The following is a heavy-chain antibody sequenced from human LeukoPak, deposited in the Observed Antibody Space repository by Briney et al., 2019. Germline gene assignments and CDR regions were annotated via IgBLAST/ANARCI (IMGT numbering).Heavy chain of an antibody. CDR2: ISYDGSNK. V-gene: IGHV3-30-3*01. CDR3: AKDLHSSSSCY. Sequence: GGSLRLSCAASGFTFSSYAMHWVRQAPGKGLEWVAVISYDGSNKYYADSVKGRFTISRDNSKNTLYLQMNSLRAEDTALYYCAKDLHSSSSCYWGQGALVTVSS. CDR1: GFTFSSYA. D-gene: IGHD6-6*01. J-gene: IGHJ4*02.